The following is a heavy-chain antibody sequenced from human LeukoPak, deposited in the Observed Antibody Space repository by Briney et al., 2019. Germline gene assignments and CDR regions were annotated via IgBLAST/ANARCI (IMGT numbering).Heavy chain of an antibody. V-gene: IGHV3-33*06. CDR3: AKVKGDWNDVYYYMDV. D-gene: IGHD1-1*01. Sequence: GGSLRLSCTPSGFTFSTYVMHWVRQAPGKGLEWVAVIWHDGTNKDYGDSVKGRFTISRDNSKNTLYLQMNNLRAEDSAVYYCAKVKGDWNDVYYYMDVWGNGTTVIVSS. CDR1: GFTFSTYV. CDR2: IWHDGTNK. J-gene: IGHJ6*03.